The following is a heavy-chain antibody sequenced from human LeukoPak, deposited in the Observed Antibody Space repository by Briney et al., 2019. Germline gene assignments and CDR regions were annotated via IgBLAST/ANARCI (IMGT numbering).Heavy chain of an antibody. CDR3: ARAGDY. CDR2: IYHSGST. V-gene: IGHV4-38-2*02. CDR1: GGSISSGYY. Sequence: SETLSLTCTVSGGSISSGYYWGWIRQPPGKGLEWIGSIYHSGSTYYNPSLKSRVTISVDTSKNQFSLKLSSVTAADTAVYYCARAGDYWGQGTLVTVSS. J-gene: IGHJ4*02.